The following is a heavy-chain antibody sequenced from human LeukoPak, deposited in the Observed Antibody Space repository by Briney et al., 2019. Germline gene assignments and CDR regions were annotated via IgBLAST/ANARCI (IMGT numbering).Heavy chain of an antibody. CDR1: GYNFINYG. Sequence: ASVKVSSKASGYNFINYGISWVRQAPGEGLEWMGWISAYNGNTNYAQNFQGRVIMTTETSTNTVYMELRSLTSDDMAVYYCARDQNDSSGPRPFYYYYGMDVWGQGTTVTVAS. CDR2: ISAYNGNT. D-gene: IGHD3-22*01. CDR3: ARDQNDSSGPRPFYYYYGMDV. J-gene: IGHJ6*02. V-gene: IGHV1-18*03.